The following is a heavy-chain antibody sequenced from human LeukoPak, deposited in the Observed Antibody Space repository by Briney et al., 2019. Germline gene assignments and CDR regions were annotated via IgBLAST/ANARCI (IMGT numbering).Heavy chain of an antibody. J-gene: IGHJ6*03. Sequence: VASVKVSCKASGYTFTSYGISWVRQAPGQGLEWMGWISAYNGNTNYAQKLQGRVTMTTDTSTSTAYMELRSLRSDGTAVYYCARDSPDIVVVPAANFYYYYYMDVWGKGTTVTVSS. CDR3: ARDSPDIVVVPAANFYYYYYMDV. CDR1: GYTFTSYG. CDR2: ISAYNGNT. D-gene: IGHD2-2*01. V-gene: IGHV1-18*01.